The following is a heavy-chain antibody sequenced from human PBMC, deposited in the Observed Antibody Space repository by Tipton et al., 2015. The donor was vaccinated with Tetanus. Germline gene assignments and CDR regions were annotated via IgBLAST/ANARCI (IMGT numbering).Heavy chain of an antibody. CDR3: ARWGTYYYDSSGNYCFDY. J-gene: IGHJ4*02. Sequence: TLSLTCAVSGYSISSGYYWGWIRQPPGRGLEWIGSIFHSGSPYYNSSLKSRLTISVDTSKNRFSQKMSSVTAADTAVYYCARWGTYYYDSSGNYCFDYWGQGTLVTVPS. D-gene: IGHD3-22*01. V-gene: IGHV4-38-2*01. CDR1: GYSISSGYY. CDR2: IFHSGSP.